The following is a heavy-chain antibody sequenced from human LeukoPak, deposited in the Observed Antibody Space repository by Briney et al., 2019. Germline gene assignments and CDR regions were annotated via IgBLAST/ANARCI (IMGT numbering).Heavy chain of an antibody. D-gene: IGHD5-18*01. J-gene: IGHJ4*02. CDR2: IYTSGST. Sequence: PSETLSLTCTVSGGSISSCYWSWIRQPAGKGLEWIGRIYTSGSTYYNPSLKSRVTISVDKSKNQFSLKLSSVTAADTAVYYCAREDTAMECLDYWGQGTLVTVSS. CDR1: GGSISSCY. CDR3: AREDTAMECLDY. V-gene: IGHV4-4*07.